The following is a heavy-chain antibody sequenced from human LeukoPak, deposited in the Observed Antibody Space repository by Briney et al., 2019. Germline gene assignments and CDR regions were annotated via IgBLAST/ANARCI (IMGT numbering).Heavy chain of an antibody. CDR2: ISDSDDST. CDR1: GFTFSSYA. V-gene: IGHV3-23*01. Sequence: PGGSLRLSCAASGFTFSSYAMSWVRQAPGKGLEWVSTISDSDDSTYYADSVKGRFTISRDNSKNTLYLQLNSLRAEDTAVYYCAKERGCAIGSCARIPDYWGQGILVTVSS. J-gene: IGHJ4*02. CDR3: AKERGCAIGSCARIPDY. D-gene: IGHD2-15*01.